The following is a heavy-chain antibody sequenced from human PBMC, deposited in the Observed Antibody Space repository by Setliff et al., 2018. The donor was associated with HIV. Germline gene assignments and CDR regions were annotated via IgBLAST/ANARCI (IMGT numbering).Heavy chain of an antibody. V-gene: IGHV3-15*01. J-gene: IGHJ4*02. CDR1: GFTFSSAW. Sequence: GGSLRLSCAASGFTFSSAWMSWVRQDREKGLEWVGRILSKADGGTTDYAAPVKGRFTISRDDSKNTLYLQMNSLKTEDTAVYYCTKGTRYSSFWGQGTLVTVSS. CDR2: ILSKADGGTT. D-gene: IGHD6-19*01. CDR3: TKGTRYSSF.